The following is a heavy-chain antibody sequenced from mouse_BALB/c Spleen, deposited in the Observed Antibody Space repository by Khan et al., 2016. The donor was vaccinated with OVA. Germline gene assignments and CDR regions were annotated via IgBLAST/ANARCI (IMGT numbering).Heavy chain of an antibody. J-gene: IGHJ4*01. V-gene: IGHV9-3-1*01. CDR2: INTYTGEP. Sequence: QIQLVQSGPELKKPGETVKLSCKASGHTFTNFGMNWVKQAPGKGLKWMGWINTYTGEPTYADDFNGRFAFSLEASASTAYLQINNLTNEDTATYFCARPTYFSYAMDNWGQGTSVTVSS. CDR1: GHTFTNFG. CDR3: ARPTYFSYAMDN. D-gene: IGHD2-10*01.